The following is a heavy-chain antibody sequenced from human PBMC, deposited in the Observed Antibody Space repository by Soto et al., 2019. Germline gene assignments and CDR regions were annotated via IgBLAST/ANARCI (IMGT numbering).Heavy chain of an antibody. CDR2: ILPLSGTS. Sequence: SVKVYCKSAWGSFSAYAISWGREATGQGLEWMGGILPLSGTSNYTQRFQGRVTITADKSTSTAYMELGSLRSDDTAVYYCARTNPTKYYDYVWGDYRREGMDVWGQATTVPVPS. V-gene: IGHV1-69*06. D-gene: IGHD3-16*02. CDR3: ARTNPTKYYDYVWGDYRREGMDV. CDR1: WGSFSAYA. J-gene: IGHJ6*02.